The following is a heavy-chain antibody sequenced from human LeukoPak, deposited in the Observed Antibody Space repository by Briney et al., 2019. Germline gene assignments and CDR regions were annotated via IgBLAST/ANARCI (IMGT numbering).Heavy chain of an antibody. CDR1: GYSFTSYW. CDR2: IYPGDSDT. D-gene: IGHD3-22*01. V-gene: IGHV5-51*01. J-gene: IGHJ3*02. CDR3: ARLPYYYDSSGYSDAFDI. Sequence: GESLKISCKGSGYSFTSYWIGWVRQMPGKGLEWMGIIYPGDSDTRYSPSFQGQVTISADKSISTAYLQWSSLKASDTAVYYCARLPYYYDSSGYSDAFDIWGQGTMVTVSS.